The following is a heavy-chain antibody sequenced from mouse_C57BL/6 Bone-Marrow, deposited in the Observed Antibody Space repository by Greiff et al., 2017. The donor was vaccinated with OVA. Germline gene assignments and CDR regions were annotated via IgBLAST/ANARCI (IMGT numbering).Heavy chain of an antibody. D-gene: IGHD1-1*01. V-gene: IGHV1-54*01. CDR2: INPGSGGT. J-gene: IGHJ4*01. CDR1: GYAFTNYL. CDR3: ARPSYYYGSSYWAMDY. Sequence: VQVVESGAELVRPGTSVKVSCKASGYAFTNYLIEWVKQRPGQGLEWIGVINPGSGGTNYNEKFKGKATLTADKSSSTAYMQLSSLTSEDSAVYFCARPSYYYGSSYWAMDYWGQGTSVTVSS.